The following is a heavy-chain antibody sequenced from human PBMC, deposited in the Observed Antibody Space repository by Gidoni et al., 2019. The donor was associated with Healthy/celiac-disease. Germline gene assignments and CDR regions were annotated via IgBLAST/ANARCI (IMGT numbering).Heavy chain of an antibody. CDR2: INHGGST. CDR1: GGFFSGYY. CDR3: ARLRWGTIAARHYFDY. D-gene: IGHD6-6*01. V-gene: IGHV4-34*01. Sequence: QVQLQQWAAGLLKPSETLSLTCAVYGGFFSGYYWSWIRQPPGKGLEWIGEINHGGSTNYNPSLKSRVTISVDTSKNQFALKLSSVTAADAAVYYCARLRWGTIAARHYFDYWGQGTLFTVSS. J-gene: IGHJ4*02.